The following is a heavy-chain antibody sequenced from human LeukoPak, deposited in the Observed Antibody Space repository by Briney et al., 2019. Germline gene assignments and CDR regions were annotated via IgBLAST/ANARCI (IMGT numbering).Heavy chain of an antibody. D-gene: IGHD4-17*01. V-gene: IGHV3-33*06. CDR1: GFTFSSYG. Sequence: GGSLRLSCAASGFTFSSYGMHWVRQAPGKGLEWVAVIWYDGSNKYYADSVKGRFTISRDNSTNTLYLQMNSLRAEDTAVYYCAKDTGTTVTTLDYWGQGTLVTVSS. CDR2: IWYDGSNK. J-gene: IGHJ4*02. CDR3: AKDTGTTVTTLDY.